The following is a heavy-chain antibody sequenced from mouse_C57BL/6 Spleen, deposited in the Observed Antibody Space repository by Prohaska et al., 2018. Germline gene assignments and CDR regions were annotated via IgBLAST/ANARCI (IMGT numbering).Heavy chain of an antibody. Sequence: HVKSLEWIGYINPNNGGTSDNQKFKGKATLTVDKSSSTAYMELRSLTSEDSAVYYCARSGYYGSSLDYWGQGTTLTVSS. CDR3: ARSGYYGSSLDY. J-gene: IGHJ2*01. CDR2: INPNNGGT. D-gene: IGHD1-1*01. V-gene: IGHV1-26*01.